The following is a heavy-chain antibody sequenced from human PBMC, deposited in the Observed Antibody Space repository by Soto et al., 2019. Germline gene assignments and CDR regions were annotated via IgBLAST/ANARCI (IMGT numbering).Heavy chain of an antibody. CDR3: ARQGYPGIAAAGDNWFDP. J-gene: IGHJ5*02. CDR1: GGSISSSSYY. V-gene: IGHV4-39*01. D-gene: IGHD6-13*01. CDR2: IYYSGST. Sequence: SETLSLTCTVSGGSISSSSYYWGWIRQPPGKGLEWIGSIYYSGSTYYNPSLKSRVTISVDTSKNPFSLKLSSVTAADTAVYYCARQGYPGIAAAGDNWFDPWGQGTLVTVSS.